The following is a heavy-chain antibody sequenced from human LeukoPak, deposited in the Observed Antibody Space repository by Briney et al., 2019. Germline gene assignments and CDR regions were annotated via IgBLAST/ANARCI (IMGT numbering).Heavy chain of an antibody. V-gene: IGHV3-21*01. CDR1: EFMFGSFG. J-gene: IGHJ4*02. CDR3: AKDKGSSGWNYFDY. D-gene: IGHD6-19*01. Sequence: GGSLRLSCAAYEFMFGSFGMNWVRQAPGKGLEWVSSISSGSDYIYYSDSVKGRFTISRDNSKNTLYLQMNSLRAEDTAVYYCAKDKGSSGWNYFDYWGQGTLVTVSS. CDR2: ISSGSDYI.